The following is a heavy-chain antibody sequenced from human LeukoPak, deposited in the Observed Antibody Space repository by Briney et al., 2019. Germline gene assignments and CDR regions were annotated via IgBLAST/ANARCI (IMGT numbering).Heavy chain of an antibody. CDR2: IYDSGST. CDR3: ARDCSGGSCYGAFDI. D-gene: IGHD2-15*01. CDR1: GASIRSGDYY. Sequence: SETLSLTCTVSGASIRSGDYYWSWIRQPPGKGLEWIGYIYDSGSTYYNPSLKSRITISVDTSENRFSLKPSSVTATDTAVYYCARDCSGGSCYGAFDIWGQGTMVTVSS. J-gene: IGHJ3*02. V-gene: IGHV4-30-4*01.